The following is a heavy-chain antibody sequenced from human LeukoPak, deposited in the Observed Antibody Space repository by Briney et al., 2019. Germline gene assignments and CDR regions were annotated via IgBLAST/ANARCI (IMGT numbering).Heavy chain of an antibody. J-gene: IGHJ4*02. CDR3: ARDHEYYYGSGSYYPGGCDY. V-gene: IGHV1-46*01. D-gene: IGHD3-10*01. CDR1: GYTFTSYY. Sequence: KPGASVKVSCTASGYTFTSYYMHWVRQAPGQGLEWMGIINPSGGSTSYAQKFQGRVTMTRDTSTSTVYMELSSLRSEDTAVYYCARDHEYYYGSGSYYPGGCDYWGQGTLVTVSS. CDR2: INPSGGST.